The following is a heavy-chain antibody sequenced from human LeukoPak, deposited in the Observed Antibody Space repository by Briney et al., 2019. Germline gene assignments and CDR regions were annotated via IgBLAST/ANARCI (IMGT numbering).Heavy chain of an antibody. J-gene: IGHJ2*01. CDR2: IYYSGST. D-gene: IGHD4-17*01. Sequence: SETLSLTCSVSGGSLSNYYWSWIRQPPGKGLEWIGYIYYSGSTNYNPSLKSRVTISVDTSKNQFSLKLSSVTAADTAVYYCARQTMTTIFDLWGRGTLVTVSS. CDR1: GGSLSNYY. CDR3: ARQTMTTIFDL. V-gene: IGHV4-59*08.